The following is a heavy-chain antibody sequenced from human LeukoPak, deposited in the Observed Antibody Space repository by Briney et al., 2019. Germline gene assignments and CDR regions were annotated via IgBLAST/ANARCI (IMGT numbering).Heavy chain of an antibody. D-gene: IGHD6-19*01. Sequence: PGGSLRLSCAASGFTFNRNAISWVRQAPGKGLEWVSTIGGSGDKTFYADSVKGRFTISRDNSKNMLHLQMSSLTGEDTALYYCVRRGDARSGWGDNDYWGQGALVTVSS. J-gene: IGHJ4*02. CDR3: VRRGDARSGWGDNDY. V-gene: IGHV3-23*01. CDR1: GFTFNRNA. CDR2: IGGSGDKT.